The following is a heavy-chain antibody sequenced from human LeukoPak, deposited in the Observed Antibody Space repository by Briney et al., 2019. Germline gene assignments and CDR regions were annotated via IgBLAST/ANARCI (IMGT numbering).Heavy chain of an antibody. J-gene: IGHJ3*02. D-gene: IGHD2-15*01. CDR3: ARDRADGVVAVDAFDI. V-gene: IGHV3-48*01. Sequence: GGSLRLSCTVSGFTVSSNSMNWVRQAPGKGLEWVSYISSSSSTIYYADSVKGRFTISKDNAKNSLYLQMNSLRAEDTAVYYCARDRADGVVAVDAFDIWGQGTMVTVSS. CDR2: ISSSSSTI. CDR1: GFTVSSNS.